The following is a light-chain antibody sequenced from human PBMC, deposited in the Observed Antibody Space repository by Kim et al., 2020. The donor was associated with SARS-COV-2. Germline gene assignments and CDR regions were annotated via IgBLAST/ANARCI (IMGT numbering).Light chain of an antibody. Sequence: DIQMTQSPSSLSASVGDRVTITCRASQSISSYLNWYQQKPGKAPKFLIYAASSLQSGVPSRFSGSGSGTDFTLTISSLQPEDFATYNCQQNYSIPLTFGGGTKVDIK. V-gene: IGKV1-39*01. J-gene: IGKJ4*01. CDR2: AAS. CDR3: QQNYSIPLT. CDR1: QSISSY.